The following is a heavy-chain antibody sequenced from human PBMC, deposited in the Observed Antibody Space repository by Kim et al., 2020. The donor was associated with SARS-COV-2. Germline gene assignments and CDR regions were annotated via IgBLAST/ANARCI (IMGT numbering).Heavy chain of an antibody. V-gene: IGHV1-69*13. CDR1: GGTFINYV. CDR3: GIQRDGNHQAIDP. J-gene: IGHJ5*02. Sequence: SVKVSCKASGGTFINYVIIWLRQAPGQGLEWVGMIIPMFGTTDSAQKFQGRVTIAADESTSTAYMELNNLRSEDTAVYYCGIQRDGNHQAIDPWGQGTLVTVSS. CDR2: IIPMFGTT.